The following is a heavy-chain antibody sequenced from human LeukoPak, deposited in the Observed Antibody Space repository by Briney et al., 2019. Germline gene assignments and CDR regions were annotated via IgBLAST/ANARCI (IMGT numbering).Heavy chain of an antibody. V-gene: IGHV4-4*07. CDR1: GGSISSYY. CDR2: IYTSGST. Sequence: SETLSLTCTVSGGSISSYYWSWIRQPAGKGLEWIGRIYTSGSTNYNPSLKSRVTMSVDTSKNQFSLKLSSVTAADTAVYYCARERLWFGELSQNWFDPWGQGTLVTVSS. D-gene: IGHD3-10*01. J-gene: IGHJ5*02. CDR3: ARERLWFGELSQNWFDP.